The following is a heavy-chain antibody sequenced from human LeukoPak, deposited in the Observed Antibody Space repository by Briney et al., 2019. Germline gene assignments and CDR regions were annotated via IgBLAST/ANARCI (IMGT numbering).Heavy chain of an antibody. CDR1: GGSFSGYY. V-gene: IGHV4-34*01. D-gene: IGHD1/OR15-1a*01. CDR3: ARAYQPDTGTIDY. J-gene: IGHJ4*02. CDR2: INHSGST. Sequence: PSETLSLTCAVYGGSFSGYYWSWIRQPPGEGLEWIGEINHSGSTNYNPSLKSRVTISVDTSKNQFSLKLGSVTAADTAVYYCARAYQPDTGTIDYWGQGTLVTVSS.